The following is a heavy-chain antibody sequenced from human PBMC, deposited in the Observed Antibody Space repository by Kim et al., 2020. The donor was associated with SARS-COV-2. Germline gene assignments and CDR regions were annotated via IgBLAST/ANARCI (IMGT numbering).Heavy chain of an antibody. CDR2: IIPIFGTA. Sequence: SLKVSCKASGGTFSSYAISWVRQAPGHGLEWMGGIIPIFGTANYAQKFQGRVTITADESTSTAYMELSSLRSEDTAVYYCAREDVERLGELSLAYFDYWGQGTLVTVSS. J-gene: IGHJ4*02. CDR3: AREDVERLGELSLAYFDY. D-gene: IGHD3-16*02. CDR1: GGTFSSYA. V-gene: IGHV1-69*13.